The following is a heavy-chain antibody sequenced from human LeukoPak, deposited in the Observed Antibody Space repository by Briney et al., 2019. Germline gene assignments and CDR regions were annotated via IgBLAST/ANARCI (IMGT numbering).Heavy chain of an antibody. V-gene: IGHV3-23*01. CDR1: GFTFSSYA. CDR3: AKGLSRSVAGTAEGENYFDY. Sequence: PGGSLRLSCAASGFTFSSYAMSWVRQAPGKGLERVSAISGSGGSTYYADSVKGRFTISRDNSKNTLYLQMNSLRAEDTAVYYCAKGLSRSVAGTAEGENYFDYWGQGTLVTVSS. D-gene: IGHD6-19*01. J-gene: IGHJ4*02. CDR2: ISGSGGST.